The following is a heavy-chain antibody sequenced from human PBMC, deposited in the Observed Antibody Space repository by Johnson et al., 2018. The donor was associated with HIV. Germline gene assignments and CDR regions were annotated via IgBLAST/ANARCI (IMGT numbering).Heavy chain of an antibody. CDR3: ARETSPYYYDSSGYYSHDAFDV. CDR1: GFTLSSYG. Sequence: QVQLVESGGGVVQPGGSLRLSCAASGFTLSSYGMHWVRQAPGKGLEWVAFIRYDGSDKYSADSVEGRFTISRDNSKNTLYLQMNSLRAEDTAVYYRARETSPYYYDSSGYYSHDAFDVWGQGTMVTVSS. CDR2: IRYDGSDK. D-gene: IGHD3-22*01. V-gene: IGHV3-30*02. J-gene: IGHJ3*01.